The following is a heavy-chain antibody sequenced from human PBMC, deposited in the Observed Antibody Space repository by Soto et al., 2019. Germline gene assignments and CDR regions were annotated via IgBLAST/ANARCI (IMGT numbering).Heavy chain of an antibody. D-gene: IGHD2-2*01. CDR3: ARRGAVVPGASFDY. J-gene: IGHJ4*02. CDR1: GFTFSSNY. V-gene: IGHV3-74*01. CDR2: INSDGSST. Sequence: EVQLVESGGDLVQPGGSLRLSCAASGFTFSSNYMHWVRQAPGKGLVWVSFINSDGSSTSYADSVKGRFTISRDNAKNTLYLQMTSLRAEDTAVYYCARRGAVVPGASFDYWGQGTLVTVSS.